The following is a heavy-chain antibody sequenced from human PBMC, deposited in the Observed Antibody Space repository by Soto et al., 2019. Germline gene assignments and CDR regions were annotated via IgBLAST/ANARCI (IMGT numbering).Heavy chain of an antibody. CDR2: ISYDGSNK. V-gene: IGHV3-30*09. CDR3: ARDHHYGMDV. Sequence: GGSLRLSCAASGFTFSSYAMHWVRQAPGKGLEWVAVISYDGSNKYYADSVKGRFAISRDNSKNTLYLQMNSLRAEDTAVYYCARDHHYGMDVWGQGTTVTVSS. CDR1: GFTFSSYA. J-gene: IGHJ6*02.